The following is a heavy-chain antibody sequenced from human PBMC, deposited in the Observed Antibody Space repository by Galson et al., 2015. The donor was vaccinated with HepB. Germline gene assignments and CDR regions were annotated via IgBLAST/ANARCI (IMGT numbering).Heavy chain of an antibody. CDR2: IYYSGNT. CDR3: ARLLGGTTWVAFDI. D-gene: IGHD1-1*01. Sequence: ETLSLTCTVSGGSIRSNIYHWGWIRQPPGKGLEWIGSIYYSGNTYYNPSLKSRVTISVDMSKNQFSLRLTSVTAADTAVYYCARLLGGTTWVAFDIWGHGRMVIVSS. CDR1: GGSIRSNIYH. J-gene: IGHJ3*02. V-gene: IGHV4-39*07.